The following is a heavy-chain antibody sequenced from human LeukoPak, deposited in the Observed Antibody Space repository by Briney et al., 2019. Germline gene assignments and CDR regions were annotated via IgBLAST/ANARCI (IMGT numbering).Heavy chain of an antibody. Sequence: GGSLRLSCAASGFTFSSYSMNWVRQAPGKGLEWVSGINWNGGSTGYADSVKGRFTISRDNAKNSLYLQMNSLRAEDTALYYCARGGYSSGQGYWGQGTLVTVSS. CDR1: GFTFSSYS. CDR3: ARGGYSSGQGY. D-gene: IGHD6-19*01. J-gene: IGHJ4*02. V-gene: IGHV3-20*04. CDR2: INWNGGST.